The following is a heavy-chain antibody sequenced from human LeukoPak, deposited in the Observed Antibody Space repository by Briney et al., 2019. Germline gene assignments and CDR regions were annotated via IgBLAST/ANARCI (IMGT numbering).Heavy chain of an antibody. CDR2: INPSGGST. J-gene: IGHJ4*02. D-gene: IGHD4-17*01. Sequence: GASVKVSCKASGYTFTGYYMHWVRQAPGQGLEWMGIINPSGGSTSYAQKFQGRVTMTRDMSTSTVYMELSSLRSEDTAVYYCARVPRYGDYVVWGQGTLVTVSS. V-gene: IGHV1-46*01. CDR1: GYTFTGYY. CDR3: ARVPRYGDYVV.